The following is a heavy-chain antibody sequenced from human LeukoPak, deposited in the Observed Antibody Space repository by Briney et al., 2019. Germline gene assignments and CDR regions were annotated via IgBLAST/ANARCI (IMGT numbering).Heavy chain of an antibody. D-gene: IGHD3-10*01. CDR1: GFTVSSNY. CDR2: IYSGGST. CDR3: AREPRLWFGRSLYYYYGMDV. V-gene: IGHV3-53*01. J-gene: IGHJ6*02. Sequence: PGGSLRLSCAASGFTVSSNYMSWVRQAPGKGLEWVSVIYSGGSTYYADSVKGRFTISRDNSKNTLYLQMNSLRAEDTAVYYCAREPRLWFGRSLYYYYGMDVWGQGTTVTVSS.